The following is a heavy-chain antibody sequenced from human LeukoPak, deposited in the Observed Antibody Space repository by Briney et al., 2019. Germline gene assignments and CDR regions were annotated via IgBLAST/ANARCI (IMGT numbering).Heavy chain of an antibody. CDR3: ATFRWGVGFEY. D-gene: IGHD3-16*01. CDR2: IHHSGST. J-gene: IGHJ4*02. Sequence: SETLSLTCAVYGGSFSGSFSDYYWTCIRQTPGKGLEWIGEIHHSGSTNYNPSLKSRVTISVDTSKNQFSLMLNSLTAADTAVYYCATFRWGVGFEYWGQGTLATVSS. V-gene: IGHV4-34*01. CDR1: GGSFSGSFSDYY.